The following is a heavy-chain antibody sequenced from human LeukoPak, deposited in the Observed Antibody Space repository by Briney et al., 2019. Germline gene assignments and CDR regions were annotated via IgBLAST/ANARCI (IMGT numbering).Heavy chain of an antibody. D-gene: IGHD5-12*01. CDR2: ISSSGSTI. V-gene: IGHV3-48*03. CDR3: ARDSKTYSGYDEGWFDP. CDR1: GFTFSSYE. J-gene: IGHJ5*02. Sequence: GGSLRLSCAASGFTFSSYEMNWVRQAPGKGLEWVSYISSSGSTIYYADSVKGRFTISRDNAKNSLYLQMNSLRAEDTAVYYCARDSKTYSGYDEGWFDPWGQGTLVTVSS.